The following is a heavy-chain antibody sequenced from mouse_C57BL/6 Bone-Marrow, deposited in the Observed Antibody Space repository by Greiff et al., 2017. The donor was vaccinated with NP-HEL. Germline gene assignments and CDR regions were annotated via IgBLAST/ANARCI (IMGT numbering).Heavy chain of an antibody. CDR1: GYTFTDYN. CDR3: ARGDYYGSSYDYYAMDY. V-gene: IGHV1-18*01. CDR2: INPNNGGT. D-gene: IGHD1-1*01. J-gene: IGHJ4*01. Sequence: EVQLQQSGPELVKPGASVKIPCKASGYTFTDYNMDWVKQSHGKSLEWIGDINPNNGGTIYNQKFKGKATLTVDTSSSTAYMELSSLTSEDTAVYYCARGDYYGSSYDYYAMDYWGQGTSVTVSS.